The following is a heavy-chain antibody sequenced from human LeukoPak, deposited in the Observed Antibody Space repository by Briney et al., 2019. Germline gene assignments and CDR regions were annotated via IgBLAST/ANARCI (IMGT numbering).Heavy chain of an antibody. CDR2: ISSSSSYI. V-gene: IGHV3-21*04. CDR1: GFTFSSYS. J-gene: IGHJ4*02. Sequence: GGSLRLSCAASGFTFSSYSMNWVRQAPGKGLEWVSSISSSSSYIYYADSVKGRFTISRDNAKNSLYLQMNSLRAEDTAIYYCAKDRAYYDFWSGSYFFDSWGQGTLVTVSS. D-gene: IGHD3-3*01. CDR3: AKDRAYYDFWSGSYFFDS.